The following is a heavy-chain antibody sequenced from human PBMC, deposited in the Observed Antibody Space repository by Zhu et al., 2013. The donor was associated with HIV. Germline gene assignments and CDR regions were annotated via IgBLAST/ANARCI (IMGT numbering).Heavy chain of an antibody. CDR3: ARGKSLSDCSDGGCRRGALEY. V-gene: IGHV1-2*02. CDR1: GYSFTGYF. J-gene: IGHJ4*02. Sequence: QVQLVQSGAEVKKPGASVKVSCKSSGYSFTGYFMHWVRQAPGQGLEWMGWINPNSGGTNYAQNFQGRVTMTRDTSISTAYMELSSLRSDDTAVYYCARGKSLSDCSDGGCRRGALEYWGQGTLVTVSS. D-gene: IGHD2-15*01. CDR2: INPNSGGT.